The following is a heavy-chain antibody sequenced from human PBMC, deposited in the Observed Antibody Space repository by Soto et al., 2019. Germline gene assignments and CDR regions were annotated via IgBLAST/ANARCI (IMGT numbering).Heavy chain of an antibody. Sequence: QVQLVQSGAEMKQPGASVKLSCQASGYIFIHCFMHWVRQAPGQGLEWMGGINPSSGTTTYPQKFQGRVTVTRDTSTSTVYMELSSLGSGDTAMYYCARSLGETTSLFDYWGQGSLVTVSA. CDR3: ARSLGETTSLFDY. CDR2: INPSSGTT. CDR1: GYIFIHCF. J-gene: IGHJ4*02. D-gene: IGHD1-26*01. V-gene: IGHV1-46*01.